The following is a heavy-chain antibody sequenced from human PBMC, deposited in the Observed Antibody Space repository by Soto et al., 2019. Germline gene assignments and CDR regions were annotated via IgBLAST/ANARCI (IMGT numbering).Heavy chain of an antibody. Sequence: QVQLVQSGAEVKKPGASVKVSCKASGYTFTSYGISWVRQAPGQGLEWMGWISAYNGNTNYAQKLQGRVTMTTVTSTSTDYMELRILRSDDTAVFYCARDRGYKWNAPVDYWGQGTLVTVSS. CDR2: ISAYNGNT. CDR1: GYTFTSYG. CDR3: ARDRGYKWNAPVDY. D-gene: IGHD1-20*01. J-gene: IGHJ4*02. V-gene: IGHV1-18*01.